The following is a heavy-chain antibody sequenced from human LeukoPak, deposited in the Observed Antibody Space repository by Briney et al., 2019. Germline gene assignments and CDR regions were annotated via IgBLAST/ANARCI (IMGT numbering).Heavy chain of an antibody. CDR3: ARAKWKSDYSNYEYYYYYYYMDV. CDR2: IYYSGST. V-gene: IGHV4-39*07. Sequence: PSETLSLTCTVSGGSISSSSYYWGWIRQPPGKGLEWIGSIYYSGSTYYNPSLKSRVTISVDTSKNQFSLKPSSVTAADTAVYYCARAKWKSDYSNYEYYYYYYYMDVWGKGTTVTVSS. CDR1: GGSISSSSYY. J-gene: IGHJ6*03. D-gene: IGHD4-11*01.